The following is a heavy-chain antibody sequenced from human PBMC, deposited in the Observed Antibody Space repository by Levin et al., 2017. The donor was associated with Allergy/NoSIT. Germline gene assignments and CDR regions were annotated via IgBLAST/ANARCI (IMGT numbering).Heavy chain of an antibody. CDR2: TRNKVNSYTT. CDR3: ATASCSGGDCYNYYYYAMDV. Sequence: LSLTCAGSGFTFSDHYMDWVRQAPGKGLEWVGRTRNKVNSYTTEYAASVKGRFTISRDDSSLYLQMNNLKAEDTAVYYCATASCSGGDCYNYYYYAMDVWGQGTTVTVSS. V-gene: IGHV3-72*01. J-gene: IGHJ6*02. CDR1: GFTFSDHY. D-gene: IGHD2-15*01.